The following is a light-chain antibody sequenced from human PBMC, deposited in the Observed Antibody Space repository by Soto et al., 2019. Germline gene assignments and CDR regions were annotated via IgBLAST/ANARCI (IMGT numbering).Light chain of an antibody. J-gene: IGKJ1*01. V-gene: IGKV1-5*03. Sequence: DIQMTQSPSTLSASVGDRVTITCRASQRIGSWLAWYQQKPGKAPKLLIYKASSLESGVPSRFSGSGSGTEFTLTISSLQPDDFASYYCQQYRSYSPWTFGQGTKVEIK. CDR2: KAS. CDR1: QRIGSW. CDR3: QQYRSYSPWT.